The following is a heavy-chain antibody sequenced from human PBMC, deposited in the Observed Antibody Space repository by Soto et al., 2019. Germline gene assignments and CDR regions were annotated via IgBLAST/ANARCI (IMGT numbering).Heavy chain of an antibody. V-gene: IGHV4-59*01. Sequence: PSETLSLTCTVSGCSISSYYWSWIRQPPGKGLEWIGYIYYSGSTNYNPSLKSRVTISVDTSKNQFSLKLSSVTAADTAVYYCARGGSGKWDFWSGYSKEYYYYYMDVWGKGTTVTVSS. J-gene: IGHJ6*03. CDR1: GCSISSYY. CDR2: IYYSGST. CDR3: ARGGSGKWDFWSGYSKEYYYYYMDV. D-gene: IGHD3-3*01.